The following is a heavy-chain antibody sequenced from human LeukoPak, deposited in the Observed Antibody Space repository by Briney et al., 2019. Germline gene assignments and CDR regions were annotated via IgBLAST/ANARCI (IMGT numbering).Heavy chain of an antibody. CDR3: ARDISIWFGEFLPTDAFDI. V-gene: IGHV3-48*01. Sequence: GGSLRLSCAASGFTFSRYSMSWVRQAPGKGLEWISYISSSRSTIHYGDSVQGRFTISRDNAKNSLYLQMNSLRAEDTAVYYCARDISIWFGEFLPTDAFDIWGQGTMVTVSS. J-gene: IGHJ3*02. CDR2: ISSSRSTI. D-gene: IGHD3-10*01. CDR1: GFTFSRYS.